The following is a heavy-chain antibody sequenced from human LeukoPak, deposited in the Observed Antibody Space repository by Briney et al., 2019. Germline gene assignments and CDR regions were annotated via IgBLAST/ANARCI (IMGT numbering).Heavy chain of an antibody. CDR1: GGSFSGYY. J-gene: IGHJ5*02. CDR2: INHSGST. CDR3: ARTGISGSNWFDP. V-gene: IGHV4-34*01. Sequence: SETLSLTCAVYGGSFSGYYWSWIGQPPGKGLEWIGEINHSGSTNYNPSLKSRVTISVDTSKNQFSLKLSSVTAADTAVYYCARTGISGSNWFDPWGQGTLVTVSS. D-gene: IGHD2-15*01.